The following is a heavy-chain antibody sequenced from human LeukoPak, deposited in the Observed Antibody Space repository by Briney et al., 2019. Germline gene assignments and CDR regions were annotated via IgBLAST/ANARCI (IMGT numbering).Heavy chain of an antibody. J-gene: IGHJ4*02. CDR1: GYTFTSYY. V-gene: IGHV1-46*01. Sequence: GASVKVSCKASGYTFTSYYMHWVRQAPGQGLEWMGIINPSGGSTSYAQKFQGRVTMTRDTSTSTVYMELSSLRSEDTAVYYCARSENLVVAASDYFDYWGQGTLVTVSS. CDR3: ARSENLVVAASDYFDY. CDR2: INPSGGST. D-gene: IGHD2-15*01.